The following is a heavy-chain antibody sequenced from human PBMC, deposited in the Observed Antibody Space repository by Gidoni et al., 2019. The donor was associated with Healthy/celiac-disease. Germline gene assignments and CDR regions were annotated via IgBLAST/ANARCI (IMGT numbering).Heavy chain of an antibody. CDR1: GYSFTSYW. V-gene: IGHV5-51*01. J-gene: IGHJ5*02. D-gene: IGHD3-10*01. Sequence: EVQLVQSGAEVKKPGESLKISCKGSGYSFTSYWIGWVRQMPGKGLEWMGIIYPGDSDTRYSPSFQGQVTISADKSISTAYLQWSSLKASDTAMYYCARLAPPVLLWFGEGRFDPWGQGTLVTVSS. CDR3: ARLAPPVLLWFGEGRFDP. CDR2: IYPGDSDT.